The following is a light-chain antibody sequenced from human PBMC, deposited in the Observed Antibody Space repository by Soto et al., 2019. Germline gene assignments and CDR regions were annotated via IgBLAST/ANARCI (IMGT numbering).Light chain of an antibody. V-gene: IGKV4-1*01. CDR1: QSVLYNSNNKNY. CDR3: QQYRSSPST. CDR2: WAS. Sequence: DIVMTQSPDSLAVSLGERATINCKSSQSVLYNSNNKNYLAWYQQKPGQAPKMLIYWASTRESGVPDRFSGSGSGTNFTLTVSSLQAEDVAVYYCQQYRSSPSTFGPGTKVDIK. J-gene: IGKJ3*01.